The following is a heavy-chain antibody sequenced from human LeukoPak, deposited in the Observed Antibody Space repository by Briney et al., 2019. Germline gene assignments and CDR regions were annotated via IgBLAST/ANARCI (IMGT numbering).Heavy chain of an antibody. CDR1: GFTFSSYG. CDR2: IWYDGSNK. V-gene: IGHV3-33*06. J-gene: IGHJ4*02. CDR3: AKDFNRITGTLDY. D-gene: IGHD1-20*01. Sequence: GGSLRLPCAASGFTFSSYGMHWVRQAPGKGLEWVAVIWYDGSNKYYADSVKGRSTISRDNSKNTLYLQMNSLRAEDTAVYYCAKDFNRITGTLDYWGQGTLVTVSS.